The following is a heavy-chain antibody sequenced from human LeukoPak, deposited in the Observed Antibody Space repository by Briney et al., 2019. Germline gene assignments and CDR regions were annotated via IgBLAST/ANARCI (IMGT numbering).Heavy chain of an antibody. V-gene: IGHV1-2*04. CDR2: INPNSGGT. CDR3: ARAGSGYDSSGYYFVDY. CDR1: GYTFTGYY. D-gene: IGHD3-22*01. Sequence: GASVKVSCKASGYTFTGYYMHWVRQAPGQRLEWMGWINPNSGGTNYAQKFQGWVTMTRDTSISTAYMELSRLRSDDTAVYYCARAGSGYDSSGYYFVDYWGQGTLVTVSS. J-gene: IGHJ4*02.